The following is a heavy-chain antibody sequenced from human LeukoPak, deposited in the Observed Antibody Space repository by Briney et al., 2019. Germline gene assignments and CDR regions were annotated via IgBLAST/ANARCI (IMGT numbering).Heavy chain of an antibody. Sequence: PSETLSLTCTVSGGSISSSSYYWGWIRQPPGKGLEWIGSIYYSGSTYYNPSLKSRVTISVDTSKNQFSLKLSSVTAADTAVYYCASTNKIVVVTAIRGFWFDPWGQGTLVTVSS. D-gene: IGHD2-21*02. J-gene: IGHJ5*02. V-gene: IGHV4-39*01. CDR2: IYYSGST. CDR3: ASTNKIVVVTAIRGFWFDP. CDR1: GGSISSSSYY.